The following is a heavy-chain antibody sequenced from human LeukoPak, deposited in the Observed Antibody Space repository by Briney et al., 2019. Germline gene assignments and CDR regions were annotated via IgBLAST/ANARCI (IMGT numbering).Heavy chain of an antibody. D-gene: IGHD6-19*01. CDR3: ATYLGIAVAGSGSGATQA. Sequence: GGSLRLSCAASGFTFSSYGMHWVRQAPGKGLEWVAFIRDDGSNKYYADSVKGRFTISRDNSKNTLYLQMNSLRAEDTAVYYCATYLGIAVAGSGSGATQAWGQGTLVTVSS. CDR1: GFTFSSYG. J-gene: IGHJ5*02. V-gene: IGHV3-30*02. CDR2: IRDDGSNK.